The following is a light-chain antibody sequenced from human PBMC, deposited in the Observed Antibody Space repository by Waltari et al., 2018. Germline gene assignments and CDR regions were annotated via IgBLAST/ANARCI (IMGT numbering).Light chain of an antibody. CDR2: GAS. Sequence: ERATLSCRASQSVSSNCLAWYQQKLGQAPRLLVFGASSRATGIPDRFSGSGSGTDFTLTINRLEPEDFAVYYCQQYGSSPLTFGGGTKVEIK. J-gene: IGKJ4*01. V-gene: IGKV3-20*01. CDR1: QSVSSNC. CDR3: QQYGSSPLT.